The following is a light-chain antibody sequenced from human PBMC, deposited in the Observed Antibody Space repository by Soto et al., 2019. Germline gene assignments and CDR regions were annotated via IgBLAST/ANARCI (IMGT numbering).Light chain of an antibody. CDR1: QSISSW. V-gene: IGKV1-5*01. CDR2: DAS. J-gene: IGKJ5*01. CDR3: QQLNTLPFT. Sequence: DIQMTQSPSTLSASVGDRVTITCRASQSISSWLAWYQQKPGKAPKLLIHDASSLESGVPSRISGSGSGTEYTLTISGLLPEDFATYHCQQLNTLPFTFGQGTRLEIK.